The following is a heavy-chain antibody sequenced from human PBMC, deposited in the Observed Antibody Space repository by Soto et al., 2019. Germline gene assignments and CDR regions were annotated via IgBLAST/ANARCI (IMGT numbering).Heavy chain of an antibody. CDR1: GGSISSYY. D-gene: IGHD5-18*01. Sequence: SETLSLTCTVSGGSISSYYWSWIRQPPGKGLEWIGYIYYSGSTNYNPSLKSRVTISVDTSKNQFSLKLSSVTAADTAVYYCARMDAPMATIDYWGQGTLVTVSS. V-gene: IGHV4-59*01. CDR2: IYYSGST. J-gene: IGHJ4*02. CDR3: ARMDAPMATIDY.